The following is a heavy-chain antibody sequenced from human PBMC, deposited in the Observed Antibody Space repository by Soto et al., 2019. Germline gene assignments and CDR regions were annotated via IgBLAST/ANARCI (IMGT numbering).Heavy chain of an antibody. V-gene: IGHV4-59*01. Sequence: PPETLFLTCAAYGGSFSSYYWSWIRQPPGKGLEWIGYIYYSGSTNYNPSPKSRVTISVDTSKNQFSLKLSSVTAADTAVYYCARRRGGGDYDAFDIWGQGTMVTVSS. CDR2: IYYSGST. CDR1: GGSFSSYY. D-gene: IGHD2-21*02. J-gene: IGHJ3*02. CDR3: ARRRGGGDYDAFDI.